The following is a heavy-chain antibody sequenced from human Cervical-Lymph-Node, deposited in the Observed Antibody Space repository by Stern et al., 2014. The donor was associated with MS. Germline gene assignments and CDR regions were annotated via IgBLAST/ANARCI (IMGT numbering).Heavy chain of an antibody. V-gene: IGHV3-11*01. CDR1: GFTFSEYY. J-gene: IGHJ5*01. D-gene: IGHD4-17*01. CDR2: ISSGGNTI. CDR3: ARGDYGAANWFEY. Sequence: QVQLVESGGGLVKPGGSLRLSCAASGFTFSEYYMTWIRQAPGKGLEWLSYISSGGNTIHYADSVKGRFTISRDNAKKSLYLQMNSLGAGDTAVYYCARGDYGAANWFEYWGQGTLVTVSS.